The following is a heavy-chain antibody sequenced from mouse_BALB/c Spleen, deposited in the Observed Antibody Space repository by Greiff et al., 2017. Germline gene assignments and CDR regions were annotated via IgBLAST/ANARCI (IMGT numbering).Heavy chain of an antibody. CDR2: IDPANGNT. D-gene: IGHD1-1*01. CDR3: ARSGSSYEFAY. J-gene: IGHJ3*01. CDR1: GFNIKDTY. V-gene: IGHV14-3*02. Sequence: EVKLQESGAELVKPGASVKLSCTASGFNIKDTYMHWVKQRPEQGLEWIGRIDPANGNTKYDPKFQGKATITADTSSNTAYLQLSSLTSEDTAVYYCARSGSSYEFAYWGQGTLVTVSA.